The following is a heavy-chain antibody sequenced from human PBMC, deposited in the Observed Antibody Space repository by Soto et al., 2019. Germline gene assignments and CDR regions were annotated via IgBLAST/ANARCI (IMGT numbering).Heavy chain of an antibody. CDR2: ISSSSSYI. CDR1: GFTFSSYS. J-gene: IGHJ4*02. Sequence: PGGSLRLSCAASGFTFSSYSMNWVRQAPGKGLEWVSSISSSSSYIYYADSVKGRFTISRDNAKNSLYLQMNSLRAEDTAVYYCASTSSSWYREDYWGQGTLVTVSS. CDR3: ASTSSSWYREDY. V-gene: IGHV3-21*01. D-gene: IGHD6-13*01.